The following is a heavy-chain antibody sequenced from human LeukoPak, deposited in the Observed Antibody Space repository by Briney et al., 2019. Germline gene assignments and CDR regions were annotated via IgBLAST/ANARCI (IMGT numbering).Heavy chain of an antibody. CDR3: ARDRLPYSSGPLHFDY. V-gene: IGHV1-46*01. CDR1: GYTFTSYY. Sequence: GASVKVSCKASGYTFTSYYMHWVRQAPGQGLEWMGIINPSGGSTSYAQKFQGRVTMTRDTSTSTAYMELRSLRSDDTAVYYCARDRLPYSSGPLHFDYWGQGTLVTVSS. D-gene: IGHD6-19*01. CDR2: INPSGGST. J-gene: IGHJ4*02.